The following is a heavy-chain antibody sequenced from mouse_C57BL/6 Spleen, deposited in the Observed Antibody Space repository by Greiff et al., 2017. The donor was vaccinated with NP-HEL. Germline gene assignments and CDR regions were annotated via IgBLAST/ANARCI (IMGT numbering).Heavy chain of an antibody. CDR3: ARASYYDYDVGHYYAMDY. CDR2: IDPSDSYT. V-gene: IGHV1-69*01. CDR1: GYTFTSYW. J-gene: IGHJ4*01. D-gene: IGHD2-4*01. Sequence: QVQLQQPGAELVMPGASVKLSCKASGYTFTSYWMHWVKQRPGQGLEWIGEIDPSDSYTNYNQKFKGKSTLTVDKSSSTAYMQLSSLTSEDSAVYYCARASYYDYDVGHYYAMDYWGQGTSVTVSS.